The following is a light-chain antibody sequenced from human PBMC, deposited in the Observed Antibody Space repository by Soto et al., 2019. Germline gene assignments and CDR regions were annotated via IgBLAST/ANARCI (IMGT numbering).Light chain of an antibody. V-gene: IGLV2-8*01. CDR3: SSYVGTNSYV. CDR2: EVY. J-gene: IGLJ1*01. Sequence: QSVLTQPPSASGSPGQSVTIPCTGTSSDVGGYNYVSWYQHHPGKAPKLIIYEVYKRPSGVPDRFSGSKSGNTAALTASGLQAEDEADYYCSSYVGTNSYVFGTGTKVTVL. CDR1: SSDVGGYNY.